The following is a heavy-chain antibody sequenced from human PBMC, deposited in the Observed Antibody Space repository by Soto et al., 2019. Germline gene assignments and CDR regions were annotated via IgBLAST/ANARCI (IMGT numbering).Heavy chain of an antibody. V-gene: IGHV3-15*07. D-gene: IGHD1-1*01. Sequence: EVQLVESGGGLVKPGESLRLSCAASGFTFTNAWMNWVRQAPGKGPEWVGRVKTKADGGTTDYAAPAKGRFTISRDDSINTVYLQMNSLKIEDTAVYYCTSRIRTTNAYWGQGTLVTVSS. CDR1: GFTFTNAW. J-gene: IGHJ4*02. CDR3: TSRIRTTNAY. CDR2: VKTKADGGTT.